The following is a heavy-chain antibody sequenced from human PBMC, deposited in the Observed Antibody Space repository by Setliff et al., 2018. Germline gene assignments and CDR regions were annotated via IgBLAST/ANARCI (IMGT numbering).Heavy chain of an antibody. J-gene: IGHJ4*02. Sequence: GGSLRLSCAASGFTFSSCAMHWVRQAPGKGPEWVAAISHDGGNVYNADSVKGRFTISRDNSKNTLYLQMNSLRAEDTAVYYCAKDRSGSYKYFFDHWGQGTLVTVSS. V-gene: IGHV3-30*07. CDR2: ISHDGGNV. CDR1: GFTFSSCA. D-gene: IGHD1-26*01. CDR3: AKDRSGSYKYFFDH.